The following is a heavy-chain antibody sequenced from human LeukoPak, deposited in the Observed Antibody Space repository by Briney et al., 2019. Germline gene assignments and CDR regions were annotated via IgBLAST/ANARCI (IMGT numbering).Heavy chain of an antibody. CDR1: GYTFTSYD. V-gene: IGHV1-8*01. CDR3: ARMFGAHYGMDV. J-gene: IGHJ6*02. D-gene: IGHD3-3*01. CDR2: MNPNSGNT. Sequence: ASVKVSCKASGYTFTSYDINWVRQATGQGLEWMGWMNPNSGNTGYAQKFQGRVTMTRNTSISTAYMELSSLRSEDTAVYYCARMFGAHYGMDVWGQGTTVTVSS.